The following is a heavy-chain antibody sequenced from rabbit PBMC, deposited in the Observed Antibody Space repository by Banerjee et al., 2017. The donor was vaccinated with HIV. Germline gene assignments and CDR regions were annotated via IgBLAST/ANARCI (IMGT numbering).Heavy chain of an antibody. CDR2: IYAGSSGST. D-gene: IGHD6-1*01. CDR1: GLDFSSSYW. V-gene: IGHV1S45*01. Sequence: EESGGDLVKPEGSLTLTCTASGLDFSSSYWICWVRQAPGKGLEWIACIYAGSSGSTYYASRAKGRFTISKTSSTTVTLQMTSLTAADTATYFCAREMEIYGYASNLWGPGT. J-gene: IGHJ4*01. CDR3: AREMEIYGYASNL.